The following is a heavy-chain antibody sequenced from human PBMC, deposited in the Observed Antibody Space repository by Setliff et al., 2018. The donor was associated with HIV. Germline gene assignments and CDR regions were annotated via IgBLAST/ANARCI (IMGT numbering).Heavy chain of an antibody. D-gene: IGHD3-10*01. CDR1: GGSFSDFY. Sequence: SETLSLTCAVYGGSFSDFYWNWIRQSPGKGLEWIGEINHCGSTNYNPSLKSRVAISVDTSMDQFSLKLNSVTAADTAVYYCARRGSGFFHYYYYMDVWGKGTTVTVSS. V-gene: IGHV4-34*01. CDR3: ARRGSGFFHYYYYMDV. CDR2: INHCGST. J-gene: IGHJ6*03.